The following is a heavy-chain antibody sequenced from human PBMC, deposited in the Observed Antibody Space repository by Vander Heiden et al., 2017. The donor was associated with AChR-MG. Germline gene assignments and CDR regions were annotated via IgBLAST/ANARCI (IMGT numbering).Heavy chain of an antibody. CDR3: ARDSRGYQRLTKTSNWFDP. J-gene: IGHJ5*02. CDR1: GYSFTNYA. D-gene: IGHD2-8*01. V-gene: IGHV1-3*01. CDR2: INAGNGNT. Sequence: QVQLVQSGTEVKKPGASVKVSCKASGYSFTNYAIHWVRQAPGQRLEWMGWINAGNGNTKYSQHFHGRVTITRDTSANTAYMVLSSLRSEETAVYYCARDSRGYQRLTKTSNWFDPWGQGTLVTVSS.